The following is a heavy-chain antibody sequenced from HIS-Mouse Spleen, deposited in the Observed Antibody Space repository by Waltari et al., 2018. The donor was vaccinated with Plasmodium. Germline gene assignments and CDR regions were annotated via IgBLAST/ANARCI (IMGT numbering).Heavy chain of an antibody. Sequence: TFGDYAMSWFRQAPGKGLEWVGFIRSKAYGGTTEYAASVKGRFTISRDDSKSIAYLQMNSLKTEDTAVYYCTRALIAAPTWFDPWGQGTLVTVSS. J-gene: IGHJ5*02. CDR3: TRALIAAPTWFDP. CDR1: TFGDYA. CDR2: IRSKAYGGTT. V-gene: IGHV3-49*03. D-gene: IGHD6-13*01.